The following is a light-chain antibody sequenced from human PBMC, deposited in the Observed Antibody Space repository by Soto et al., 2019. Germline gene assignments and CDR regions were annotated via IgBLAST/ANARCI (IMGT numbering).Light chain of an antibody. CDR1: LSISSS. J-gene: IGKJ1*01. Sequence: DIRMTQSPSSQSASVGDRITITCRASLSISSSLNWYQQKPGKAPRLLIYAASRLQSGAPSRFSGSGSGTDFTLTITSLQPEDFATYYCQQSYSTSWTFGQGTKVDIK. CDR2: AAS. CDR3: QQSYSTSWT. V-gene: IGKV1-39*01.